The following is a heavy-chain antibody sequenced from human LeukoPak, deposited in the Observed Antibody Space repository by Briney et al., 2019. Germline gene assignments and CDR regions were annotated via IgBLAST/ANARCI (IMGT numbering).Heavy chain of an antibody. D-gene: IGHD3-16*02. Sequence: PGGSLRLSCAASGFTFSSYAMYWVRQPPGKGLQWVAVISYDVSNKYYADSVKGRFTISRDNSKNTLYLQMNSLRAEDTAVYYCARDRLGLRLGELSPAEEYDDWGQGTLVTVSS. CDR2: ISYDVSNK. CDR1: GFTFSSYA. J-gene: IGHJ4*02. CDR3: ARDRLGLRLGELSPAEEYDD. V-gene: IGHV3-30*04.